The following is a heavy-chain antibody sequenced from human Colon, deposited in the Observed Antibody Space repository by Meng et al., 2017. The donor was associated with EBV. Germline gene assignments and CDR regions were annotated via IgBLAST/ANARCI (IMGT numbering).Heavy chain of an antibody. CDR2: INHSGST. D-gene: IGHD3-10*01. Sequence: VLPQPRGAGLLKPSENPSLTCAVYGGSFSGYYWTWIRQPPGKGLEWIGEINHSGSTNYNPSLKSRVTISVDTSKNQFSLKLSSVTAADTAVYYCARGLAWFRELLSINWFDPWGQGALVTVSS. CDR1: GGSFSGYY. CDR3: ARGLAWFRELLSINWFDP. J-gene: IGHJ5*02. V-gene: IGHV4-34*02.